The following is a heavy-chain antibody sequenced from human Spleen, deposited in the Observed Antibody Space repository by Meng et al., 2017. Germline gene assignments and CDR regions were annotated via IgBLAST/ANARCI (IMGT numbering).Heavy chain of an antibody. CDR2: IWYDGTLK. CDR1: GFPFTNYG. J-gene: IGHJ3*02. Sequence: GESLKISCVASGFPFTNYGLHWFRLAPGKGLEWVAVIWYDGTLKYYGDSVRGRFTISRDNSKNTLYLEMDSLGAEDTALYYCARNDWNDVYVFDIWGQGTMVTISS. D-gene: IGHD1-1*01. V-gene: IGHV3-33*01. CDR3: ARNDWNDVYVFDI.